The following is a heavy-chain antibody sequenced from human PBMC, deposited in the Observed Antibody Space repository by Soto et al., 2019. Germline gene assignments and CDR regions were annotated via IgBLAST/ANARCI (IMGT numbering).Heavy chain of an antibody. V-gene: IGHV3-33*01. CDR2: IWYDGSNK. CDR3: ARSIAAAGFNWFDP. CDR1: GFTFSSYG. Sequence: QVQLVESGGGVVQPGRSLRLSCAASGFTFSSYGMHWVRQAPGKGLEWVAVIWYDGSNKYYADSVKGRFTISRDNSKNTLYLQMNSLRAEDTAVYYCARSIAAAGFNWFDPWGQGTLVTVSS. D-gene: IGHD6-13*01. J-gene: IGHJ5*02.